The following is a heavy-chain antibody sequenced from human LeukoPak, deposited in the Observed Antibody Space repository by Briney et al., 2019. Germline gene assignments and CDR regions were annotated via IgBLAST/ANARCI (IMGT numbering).Heavy chain of an antibody. Sequence: SQTLSLTCTVSGCSISTDNYYWSWIRQPAGKGLEWIGRIYPSGSTNYNPSLKSRVTISVDTSKNQFSLKLNSVTAADTAVYYCARGRYFPSNWFDPWGQGTLVTVSS. CDR2: IYPSGST. V-gene: IGHV4-61*02. CDR1: GCSISTDNYY. J-gene: IGHJ5*02. D-gene: IGHD3-9*01. CDR3: ARGRYFPSNWFDP.